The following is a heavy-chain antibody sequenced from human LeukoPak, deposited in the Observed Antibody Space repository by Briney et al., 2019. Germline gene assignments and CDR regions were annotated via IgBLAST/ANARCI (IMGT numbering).Heavy chain of an antibody. V-gene: IGHV3-7*01. CDR2: INQDGSEK. CDR3: AREGCSGGSCYHNWFDP. CDR1: GFTFSSYW. D-gene: IGHD2-15*01. Sequence: PGGALRLSCAASGFTFSSYWMSWVRQAPGKGLEGVAKINQDGSEKYYVDSVKGRFTISRDNAKNSLYLQMNSLRAEDTAVYYCAREGCSGGSCYHNWFDPWGQGTLVTVSS. J-gene: IGHJ5*02.